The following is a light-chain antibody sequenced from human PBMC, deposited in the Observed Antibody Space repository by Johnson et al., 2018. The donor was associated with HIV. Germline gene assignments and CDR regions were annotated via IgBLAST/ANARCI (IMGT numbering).Light chain of an antibody. CDR1: SSNIGNNY. Sequence: HSVLTQPPSVSAAPGQKVTISCSGSSSNIGNNYVSWYQQLPGTAPKLLIYDNNKRPSGIPDRFSGSKSGTSATLGITGLQTGDEADYYCGTWDSSLNTGAVFVTGTKVTVL. V-gene: IGLV1-51*01. CDR3: GTWDSSLNTGAV. J-gene: IGLJ1*01. CDR2: DNN.